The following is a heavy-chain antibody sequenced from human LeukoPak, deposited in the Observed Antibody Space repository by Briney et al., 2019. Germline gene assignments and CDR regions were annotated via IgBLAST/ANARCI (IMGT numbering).Heavy chain of an antibody. J-gene: IGHJ3*02. CDR1: EFTFSNYA. CDR2: STGTGYST. CDR3: VKGVRVGVTSAFDI. V-gene: IGHV3-23*01. Sequence: GASLRLSCAASEFTFSNYAMSSVRKAPGKGLGWVSGSTGTGYSTYYADSVKGRFTFSRDNSKNTLYLQMNSLRAEDTAVYYCVKGVRVGVTSAFDIWGQGTMVTVSS. D-gene: IGHD1-26*01.